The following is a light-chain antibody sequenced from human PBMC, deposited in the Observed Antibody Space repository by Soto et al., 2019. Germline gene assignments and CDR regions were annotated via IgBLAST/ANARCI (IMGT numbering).Light chain of an antibody. Sequence: QSALTQPPSASGFPGQSVTISCTGTSSDVGYYDYVSWYQQHPGKAPKLVIYEVTKRPSGVPDRGSASKSGNTASLTVSGLRAGDEGDYYCSSYAASNIVFFGIGTK. J-gene: IGLJ1*01. CDR1: SSDVGYYDY. V-gene: IGLV2-8*01. CDR2: EVT. CDR3: SSYAASNIVF.